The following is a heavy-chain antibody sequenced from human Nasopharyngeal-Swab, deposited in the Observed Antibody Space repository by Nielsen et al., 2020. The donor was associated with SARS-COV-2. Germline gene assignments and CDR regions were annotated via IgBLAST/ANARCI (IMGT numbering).Heavy chain of an antibody. CDR1: GDSITSGGFY. Sequence: SETLSLTCTVSGDSITSGGFYWTWIRQHPGKGLEWIGYIYYSGNTYYNPSLESRITISVDTSKNQFSLKLNSVTAADTAVYYCARGWAGHYFDYWGRGTLVTVSS. CDR3: ARGWAGHYFDY. V-gene: IGHV4-31*03. J-gene: IGHJ4*02. CDR2: IYYSGNT. D-gene: IGHD3-10*01.